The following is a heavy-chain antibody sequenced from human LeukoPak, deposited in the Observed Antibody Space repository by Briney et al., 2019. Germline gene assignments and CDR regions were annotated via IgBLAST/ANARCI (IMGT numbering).Heavy chain of an antibody. CDR3: ARRRRGIDY. Sequence: GGSLRLSCAASGFTFSSFAMSWVRQAPGKGLEWVSAISGSGNSTYYADSVKGRFTISRDNSKNTLYLQMNSLRAEDTAVYYCARRRRGIDYWGQGTLVTVSS. CDR2: ISGSGNST. D-gene: IGHD3-10*01. J-gene: IGHJ4*02. V-gene: IGHV3-23*01. CDR1: GFTFSSFA.